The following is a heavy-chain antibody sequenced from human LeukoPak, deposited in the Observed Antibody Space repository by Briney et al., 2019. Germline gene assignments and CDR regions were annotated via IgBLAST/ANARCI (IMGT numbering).Heavy chain of an antibody. D-gene: IGHD1-1*01. V-gene: IGHV3-23*01. CDR3: AKDPVVSVVQLPAWFDP. CDR2: ISGSGGST. J-gene: IGHJ5*02. Sequence: GGSLRLSCGASGSTFSSHAMTWVRQAPGKGLEWVSGISGSGGSTYYADSVKGRFTISRDNSKNTLYLQMNSLRAEDTAVYYCAKDPVVSVVQLPAWFDPWGQGTLVTVSS. CDR1: GSTFSSHA.